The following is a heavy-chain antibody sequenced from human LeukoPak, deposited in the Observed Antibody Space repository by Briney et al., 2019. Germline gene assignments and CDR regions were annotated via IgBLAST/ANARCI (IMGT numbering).Heavy chain of an antibody. Sequence: GGSLRLSCAASGFTFSNYAMNWARQAPGKGLEWVSGISGNGGSTYYADSVKGRSTISRDNSKNTLYVQMNSLRAEDTAIYYCALVTTDRPFDYWGQGTLVTVSS. CDR1: GFTFSNYA. D-gene: IGHD4-17*01. J-gene: IGHJ4*02. CDR3: ALVTTDRPFDY. CDR2: ISGNGGST. V-gene: IGHV3-23*01.